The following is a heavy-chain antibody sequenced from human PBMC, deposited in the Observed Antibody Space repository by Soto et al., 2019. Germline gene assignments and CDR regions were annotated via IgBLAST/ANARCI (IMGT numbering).Heavy chain of an antibody. Sequence: QVQLQESGPGLVKPSETLSLTCTVSGGSISSYYWSWIRQPPGKGLEWIGYIYYSGSTNYNPSLKSRVTISVDTSKNQFSLKLSSVTAADTAVYYCARDRSSSWYPYYYGMDVWGQGTTVTVSS. V-gene: IGHV4-59*01. CDR1: GGSISSYY. J-gene: IGHJ6*02. D-gene: IGHD6-13*01. CDR3: ARDRSSSWYPYYYGMDV. CDR2: IYYSGST.